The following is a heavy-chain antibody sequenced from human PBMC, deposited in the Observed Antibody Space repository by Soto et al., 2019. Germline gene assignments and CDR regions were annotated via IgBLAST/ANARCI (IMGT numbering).Heavy chain of an antibody. V-gene: IGHV4-30-4*01. J-gene: IGHJ4*02. CDR1: GGSISSGDYY. Sequence: ASETLSLTCTVSGGSISSGDYYWSWIRQPPGKGLEWIGYIYYSGSTYYNPSLKSRVTISVDTSKNQFSLKLSSVTAADTAVYYCASKSGYSYGPFDYWGQGTLVTVSS. CDR2: IYYSGST. D-gene: IGHD5-18*01. CDR3: ASKSGYSYGPFDY.